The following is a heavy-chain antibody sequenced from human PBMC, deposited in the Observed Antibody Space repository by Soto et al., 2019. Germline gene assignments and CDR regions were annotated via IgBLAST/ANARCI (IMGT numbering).Heavy chain of an antibody. V-gene: IGHV3-30-3*01. CDR2: ISYDGSNK. D-gene: IGHD5-18*01. Sequence: QVQLVESGGGVVQPGRSLRLSCAASGFTFSSYAMHWVRQAPGKGLEWVAVISYDGSNKYYADSVKGRFTISRDNSKNTLYLQMSSLRAEDTAVYYCARDQGIQLWLRYGMDVWGQGTTVTVSS. J-gene: IGHJ6*02. CDR3: ARDQGIQLWLRYGMDV. CDR1: GFTFSSYA.